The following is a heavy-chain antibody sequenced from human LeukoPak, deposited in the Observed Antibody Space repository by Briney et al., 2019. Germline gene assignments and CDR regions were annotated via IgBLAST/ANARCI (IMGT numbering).Heavy chain of an antibody. CDR3: ARDTPRGRYFDY. V-gene: IGHV4-59*01. CDR1: GGSISSYY. CDR2: IYYSGST. J-gene: IGHJ4*02. Sequence: PSETLSLTCTVSGGSISSYYWSWIWQPPGKGLEWIGYIYYSGSTNYNPSLKSRVTISVDTSKNQFSLKLSSVTAADTAVYYCARDTPRGRYFDYWGQGTLVTVSS.